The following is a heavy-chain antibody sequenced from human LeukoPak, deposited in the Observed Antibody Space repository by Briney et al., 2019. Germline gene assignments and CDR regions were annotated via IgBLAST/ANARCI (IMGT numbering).Heavy chain of an antibody. Sequence: PGGSLRLSCAASGFTFSSYAMSWVRQAPGKGLEWVSAISGSGGSTYYADSVKGRFTISRDNSKNTLYLQMNNPRAEDTAVYYCAKIPRAYSYGYNYWGQGTLVTVSS. J-gene: IGHJ4*02. V-gene: IGHV3-23*01. CDR3: AKIPRAYSYGYNY. CDR2: ISGSGGST. D-gene: IGHD5-18*01. CDR1: GFTFSSYA.